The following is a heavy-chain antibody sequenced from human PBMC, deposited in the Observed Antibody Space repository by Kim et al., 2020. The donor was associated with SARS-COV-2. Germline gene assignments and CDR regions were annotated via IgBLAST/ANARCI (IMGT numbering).Heavy chain of an antibody. Sequence: GGDTAYAQKFQGRLTMTPDTSINTAYMELTGLNSDDTAKYYCARGVGIDHWGQGTLVTVSS. CDR3: ARGVGIDH. D-gene: IGHD3-16*01. J-gene: IGHJ4*02. CDR2: GGDT. V-gene: IGHV1-2*02.